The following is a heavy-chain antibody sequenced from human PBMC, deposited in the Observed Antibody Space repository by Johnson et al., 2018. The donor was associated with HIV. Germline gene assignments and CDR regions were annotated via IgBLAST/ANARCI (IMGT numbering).Heavy chain of an antibody. CDR3: AKDSSFSYYYSDAFDI. J-gene: IGHJ3*02. Sequence: QVQLVESGGGVVQPGGSLRLSCAASEFTFRTYGMHWVRQAPGKGLEWVAFIRYDGRNKYYADSVKGRFTISRDNSKNTLYLQMNSLRAEDTAVYYCAKDSSFSYYYSDAFDIWGQGTMVTVSS. V-gene: IGHV3-30*02. CDR1: EFTFRTYG. CDR2: IRYDGRNK. D-gene: IGHD3-10*01.